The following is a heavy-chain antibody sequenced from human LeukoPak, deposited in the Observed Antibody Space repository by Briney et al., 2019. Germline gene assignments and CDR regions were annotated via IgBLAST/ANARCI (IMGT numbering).Heavy chain of an antibody. J-gene: IGHJ3*02. Sequence: GGSLRLSCAASGFTFSSYWMSWVRQAPGKGLEWVANIKQDGSEKYYVDSVKGRFTISRDNAKNSLYLQMNSLRAEDTAVYYCARGTPGILPHAFDIWGQGTMVTVSS. V-gene: IGHV3-7*01. CDR3: ARGTPGILPHAFDI. CDR1: GFTFSSYW. D-gene: IGHD6-13*01. CDR2: IKQDGSEK.